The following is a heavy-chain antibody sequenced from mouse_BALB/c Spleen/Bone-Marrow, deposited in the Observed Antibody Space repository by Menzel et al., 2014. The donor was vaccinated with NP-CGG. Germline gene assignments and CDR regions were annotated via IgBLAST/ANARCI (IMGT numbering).Heavy chain of an antibody. J-gene: IGHJ2*01. CDR2: ILPGSGST. D-gene: IGHD1-1*01. V-gene: IGHV1-9*01. Sequence: VQLQESGAELMKPGASVKISCKATGYTFSSYWIEWVKQRPGHGLEWIGEILPGSGSTNYNEKFKGKATFTADTSSNTAHMQLSSLTSEDSAVYYCARSRGGFYFDYWAQGTTLTVSS. CDR3: ARSRGGFYFDY. CDR1: GYTFSSYW.